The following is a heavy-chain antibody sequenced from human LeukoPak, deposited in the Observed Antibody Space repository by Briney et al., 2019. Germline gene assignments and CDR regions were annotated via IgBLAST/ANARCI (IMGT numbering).Heavy chain of an antibody. CDR2: IYTSGST. Sequence: SETLSLTCTVSGGSISSGSYYWSWIRQPAGKGLEWIGRIYTSGSTNYNPSLKSRVTISVDTSKNQFSLKLSSVIAADTAVYYCARTWIVVVMGAFDIWGQGTMVTVSS. J-gene: IGHJ3*02. CDR1: GGSISSGSYY. V-gene: IGHV4-61*02. CDR3: ARTWIVVVMGAFDI. D-gene: IGHD3-22*01.